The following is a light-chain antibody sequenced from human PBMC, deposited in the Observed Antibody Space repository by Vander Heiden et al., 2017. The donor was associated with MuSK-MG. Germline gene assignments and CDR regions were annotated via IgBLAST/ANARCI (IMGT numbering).Light chain of an antibody. CDR2: DVS. V-gene: IGLV2-14*03. J-gene: IGLJ2*01. CDR3: NSYTTSGHVI. CDR1: SSDVGAYNF. Sequence: QSALTQPASVSGSPGQSITISCTGTSSDVGAYNFVSWYQQHPGKAPKLRMYDVSNRPSGVSNRFSGSKSGNTASLTISGLQAEDEADYYCNSYTTSGHVIFGGGTKLTVL.